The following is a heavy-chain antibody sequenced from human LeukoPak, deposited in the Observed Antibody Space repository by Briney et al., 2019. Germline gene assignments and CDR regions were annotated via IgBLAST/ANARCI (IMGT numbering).Heavy chain of an antibody. CDR1: GYTFTAYY. CDR2: IDPSGGST. CDR3: ARGDGDSDSNGVLMGWFDP. V-gene: IGHV1-46*01. Sequence: ASVKVSCTASGYTFTAYYMHWVRQAPGQGLEWMGVIDPSGGSTSYAQRFQDRVTMTSDTSTSTVYMELSSLRSEDTAVYYCARGDGDSDSNGVLMGWFDPWGQGTLVTVSS. D-gene: IGHD3-22*01. J-gene: IGHJ5*02.